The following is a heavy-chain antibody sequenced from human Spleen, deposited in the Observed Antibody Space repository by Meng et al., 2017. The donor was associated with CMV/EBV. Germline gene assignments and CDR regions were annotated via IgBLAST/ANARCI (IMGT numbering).Heavy chain of an antibody. Sequence: GESLKISYAASAFTFNIYTMNWVRQAPGKGLNWFSCISSTSNYIYYADSVKGRFTISRDNSKNTLDLQMNNLRAEDTALYYCANPLEYCNSTRCFWDFWGQGTLVTVSS. D-gene: IGHD2/OR15-2a*01. CDR2: ISSTSNYI. J-gene: IGHJ4*02. CDR3: ANPLEYCNSTRCFWDF. V-gene: IGHV3-21*01. CDR1: AFTFNIYT.